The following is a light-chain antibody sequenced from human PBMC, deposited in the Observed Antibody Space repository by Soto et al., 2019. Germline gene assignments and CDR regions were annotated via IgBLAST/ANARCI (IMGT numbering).Light chain of an antibody. V-gene: IGLV2-14*01. Sequence: QSVLTQPASESGSPGQSITISCTGTRSDVGGYDYVSWYQQHPGKAPKLMIYEVTNRPSGVSNRFSGSKSGNTASLTISGLQAEDEADYYCSSYTSVSTNVFGTGTKVTVL. CDR3: SSYTSVSTNV. CDR1: RSDVGGYDY. CDR2: EVT. J-gene: IGLJ1*01.